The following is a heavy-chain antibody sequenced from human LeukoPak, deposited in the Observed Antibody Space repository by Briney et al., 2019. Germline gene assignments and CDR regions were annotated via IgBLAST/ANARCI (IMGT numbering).Heavy chain of an antibody. CDR1: GYTFTSYG. J-gene: IGHJ4*02. CDR3: ATYRLLWFGELLLDFDY. CDR2: ISAYNGNT. V-gene: IGHV1-18*01. D-gene: IGHD3-10*01. Sequence: ASVKVSCKASGYTFTSYGISWVRQAPGQGLEWMGWISAYNGNTNYAQKLQGRVTMTTDTSTSTAYMELRSLRSEDTAVYYCATYRLLWFGELLLDFDYWGQGTLVTVSS.